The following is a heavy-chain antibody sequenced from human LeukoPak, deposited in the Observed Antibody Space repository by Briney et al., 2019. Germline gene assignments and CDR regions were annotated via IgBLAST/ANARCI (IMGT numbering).Heavy chain of an antibody. Sequence: PSQTLSLTCTVSGGSISSGDYYWSWIRQPPGKGLEWIGYIYYSGSTYYNPSLKSRVTISVDTSKNQFSLKLSSVTPADTAVYYCARDGVFYYDSSGYSFFDYWGQGTLVTVSS. V-gene: IGHV4-30-4*08. CDR1: GGSISSGDYY. J-gene: IGHJ4*02. CDR3: ARDGVFYYDSSGYSFFDY. CDR2: IYYSGST. D-gene: IGHD3-22*01.